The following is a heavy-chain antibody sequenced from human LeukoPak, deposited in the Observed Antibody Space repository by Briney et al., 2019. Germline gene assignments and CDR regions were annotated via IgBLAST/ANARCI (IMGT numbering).Heavy chain of an antibody. CDR2: ISHGSIRI. J-gene: IGHJ4*02. CDR3: ARDPGYSYAMDS. V-gene: IGHV3-48*01. Sequence: PGGSLRLSCAASGFTFSSYSMNWVRQAPGKGLEWISYISHGSIRIFYADFVEGRFTVSRDDAKNALYLQMNSLRVEDTAVYYCARDPGYSYAMDSWGQVTLVIVSS. CDR1: GFTFSSYS. D-gene: IGHD5-18*01.